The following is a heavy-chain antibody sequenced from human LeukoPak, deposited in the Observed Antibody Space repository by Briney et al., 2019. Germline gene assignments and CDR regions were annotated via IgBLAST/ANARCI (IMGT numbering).Heavy chain of an antibody. CDR1: GGSLSNYF. D-gene: IGHD4-11*01. CDR2: IFYSGTT. V-gene: IGHV4-59*01. J-gene: IGHJ5*02. Sequence: SETLSLTCTVPGGSLSNYFWRWIRQPPGRGLEWIGYIFYSGTTNYNPSLKSRVTISVDTSKNQFSLKLSSVTAADTAVYYCAREVTVGDWFDPWGQGTLVTVSS. CDR3: AREVTVGDWFDP.